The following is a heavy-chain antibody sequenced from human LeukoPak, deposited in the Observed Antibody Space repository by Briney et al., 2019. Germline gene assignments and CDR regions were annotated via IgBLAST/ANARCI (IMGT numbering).Heavy chain of an antibody. J-gene: IGHJ6*03. CDR1: GIIFSSYG. Sequence: GGSLRLSCAASGIIFSSYGMHWVRQAPGKGLEWVAFIRYDGSIKYYADSMKGRFTISRDNSKNTLYLQMNSLRGEDTAVYYCAKDARRVRDIGVVFGRGRGYMDVWGKGTTATISS. D-gene: IGHD2-15*01. CDR2: IRYDGSIK. CDR3: AKDARRVRDIGVVFGRGRGYMDV. V-gene: IGHV3-30*02.